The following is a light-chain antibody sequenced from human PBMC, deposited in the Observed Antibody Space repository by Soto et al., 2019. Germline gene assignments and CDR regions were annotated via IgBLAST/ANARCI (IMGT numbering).Light chain of an antibody. Sequence: EIVMTQSPATLSVSPGERATLYCRASQSVSSNLAWYQQKHGKXXXIXXXXAXHRATGIRARFSGSGSGKEFTLTISSLQSEDFAVYFCQQYGNSPPGTFGHGTPPGMK. CDR3: QQYGNSPPGT. CDR1: QSVSSN. J-gene: IGKJ5*01. CDR2: XAX. V-gene: IGKV3-15*01.